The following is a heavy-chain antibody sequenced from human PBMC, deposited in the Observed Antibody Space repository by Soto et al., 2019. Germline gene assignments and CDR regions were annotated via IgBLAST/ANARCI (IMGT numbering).Heavy chain of an antibody. Sequence: LLVESGGGFVQPGGSLRLSCVASGFTFSHAWMDWVRQAPGKGLEWVGRIKSISDGETTNYAASVAGRFTISKDDSNNTLFIHVNSLKTEDTGVYYCTRRIAVAGTHSSDYWGQGTLVTVSS. CDR2: IKSISDGETT. CDR3: TRRIAVAGTHSSDY. V-gene: IGHV3-15*07. CDR1: GFTFSHAW. J-gene: IGHJ4*02. D-gene: IGHD6-19*01.